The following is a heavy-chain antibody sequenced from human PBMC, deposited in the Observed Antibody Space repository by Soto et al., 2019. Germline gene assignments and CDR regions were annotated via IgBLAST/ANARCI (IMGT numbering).Heavy chain of an antibody. Sequence: EVQLLESGGGLVQPGGSLRLSCAATGFTFSSYAISWVRQAPGKGLVGVSAISGSGGSTYYADSGKGRFTISRDNSKNTLYLQMNSLRAEDTAVYYCAKGGGMSAYFDYWGQGTLFTVAS. D-gene: IGHD3-16*01. CDR3: AKGGGMSAYFDY. V-gene: IGHV3-23*01. J-gene: IGHJ4*02. CDR1: GFTFSSYA. CDR2: ISGSGGST.